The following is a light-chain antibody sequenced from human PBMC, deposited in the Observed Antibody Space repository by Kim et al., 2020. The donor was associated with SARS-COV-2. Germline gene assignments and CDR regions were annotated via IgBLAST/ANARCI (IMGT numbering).Light chain of an antibody. Sequence: SITPRENATLSCRSTPRVSNFLAWYPPKPAQAPRLLIYDVSTRATCVPARFSGSVSVTDFTLTISSLEPEDFAVYYCQQRNDGFTFGPGTKVDIK. V-gene: IGKV3-11*01. J-gene: IGKJ3*01. CDR1: PRVSNF. CDR2: DVS. CDR3: QQRNDGFT.